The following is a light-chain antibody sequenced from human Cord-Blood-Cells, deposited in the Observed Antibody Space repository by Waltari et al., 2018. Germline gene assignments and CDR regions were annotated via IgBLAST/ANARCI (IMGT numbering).Light chain of an antibody. V-gene: IGLV2-23*01. J-gene: IGLJ3*02. CDR2: EGS. CDR1: SSDVGSYNL. Sequence: QSALTQPASVSGSPGQSITISCTGTSSDVGSYNLVSWYQQHPGKAPKLMIYEGSKRPSGVSNRFSGSKSRNTAYLTISGLQAEDEADYYCCSYAGSSTWVFGGGTKLTVL. CDR3: CSYAGSSTWV.